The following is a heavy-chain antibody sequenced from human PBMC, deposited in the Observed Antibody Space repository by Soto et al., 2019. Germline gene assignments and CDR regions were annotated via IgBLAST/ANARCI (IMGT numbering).Heavy chain of an antibody. CDR3: ARATAYSGSWLFDY. D-gene: IGHD6-13*01. CDR2: IIPIFGIA. CDR1: GGTFSSYA. J-gene: IGHJ4*02. Sequence: SVKVSFKASGGTFSSYAISWVRQPPGQGLEWMGGIIPIFGIANSAQEFQGRVTITADESKSPAYIALSSLRAADTAVDYGARATAYSGSWLFDYWGQGTLVTVSS. V-gene: IGHV1-69*13.